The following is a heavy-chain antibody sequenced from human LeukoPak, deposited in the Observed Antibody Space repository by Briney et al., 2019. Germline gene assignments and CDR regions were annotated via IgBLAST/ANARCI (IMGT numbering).Heavy chain of an antibody. J-gene: IGHJ4*02. CDR3: AGALKRRMVRFFDY. CDR2: INHSGST. Sequence: SETLSLTCAVYGGSFSGYYWSWIRQPPGKGLEWIGEINHSGSTNYNPSLKSRVTISVDTSKNQFSLKLSSVTAADTAVYYCAGALKRRMVRFFDYWGQGTLVTVSS. V-gene: IGHV4-34*01. CDR1: GGSFSGYY. D-gene: IGHD3-10*01.